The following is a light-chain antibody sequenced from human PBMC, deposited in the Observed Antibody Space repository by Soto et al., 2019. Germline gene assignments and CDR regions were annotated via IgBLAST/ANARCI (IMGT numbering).Light chain of an antibody. J-gene: IGKJ1*01. CDR2: GAS. CDR1: QSVSNNY. V-gene: IGKV3-20*01. Sequence: IVFTRTPGTLTLSPGARATLSCKASQSVSNNYLAWHQKPPGHAPRLLIYGASNRATGIPDSISGGASATDFPITICRLDPEFFAVYYCQHYGSPGTFGQGTKVDIK. CDR3: QHYGSPGT.